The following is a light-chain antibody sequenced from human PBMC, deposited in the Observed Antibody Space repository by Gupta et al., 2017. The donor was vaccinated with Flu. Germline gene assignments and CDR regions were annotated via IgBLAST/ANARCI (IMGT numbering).Light chain of an antibody. V-gene: IGKV1-33*01. CDR1: QDISNF. CDR2: DAS. Sequence: DIQMTQSPSSLSASVGDRVTITCQASQDISNFLNWYQQKPGKAPKLLIYDASNWETVVPSMFSGSCYGKYXTFTSSXRHQEDAAAYYYQHYDTPPQLTFGXGTKVEIK. CDR3: QHYDTPPQLT. J-gene: IGKJ4*01.